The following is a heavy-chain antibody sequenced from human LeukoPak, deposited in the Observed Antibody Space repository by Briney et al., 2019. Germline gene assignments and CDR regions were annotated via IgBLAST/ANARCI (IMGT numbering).Heavy chain of an antibody. CDR3: ASQSEGMDV. J-gene: IGHJ6*02. CDR1: GGSISSYY. V-gene: IGHV4-59*08. CDR2: IYYSGST. Sequence: SETLSLTCTVSGGSISSYYWSWIRQPPGKGLEWIGYIYYSGSTNYNPSPKSRVTISVDTSKNQFSLKLSSVTAADTAVYYCASQSEGMDVWGQGTTVIVSS.